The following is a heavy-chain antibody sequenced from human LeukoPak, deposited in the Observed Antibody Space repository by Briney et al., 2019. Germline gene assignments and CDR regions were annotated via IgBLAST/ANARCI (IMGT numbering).Heavy chain of an antibody. CDR3: ASLVTTADDY. V-gene: IGHV3-21*01. D-gene: IGHD4-17*01. Sequence: PGGSLRLSCAASGFTFSSYSMNWVRQAPGKGLEWVSSISSSSSYIYYADSVKGRFTISRDNAKNSLYLQMNSLRAEDTAVYYCASLVTTADDYWGQGTLVTVSS. CDR1: GFTFSSYS. J-gene: IGHJ4*02. CDR2: ISSSSSYI.